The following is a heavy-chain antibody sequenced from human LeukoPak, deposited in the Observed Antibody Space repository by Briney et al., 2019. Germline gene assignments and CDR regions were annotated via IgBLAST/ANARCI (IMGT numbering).Heavy chain of an antibody. CDR3: ARSYVADGLGRYFYFDY. Sequence: PSETLSLTCTVSGGSFNINGYYWSWIRQHPGRGLEWIGYINYSGGVYYYPSLESRVAISVDTSKSQFSLNLSSVTAADTAVYYCARSYVADGLGRYFYFDYWGQGILVTVSS. CDR1: GGSFNINGYY. D-gene: IGHD3-16*01. V-gene: IGHV4-31*03. J-gene: IGHJ4*02. CDR2: INYSGGV.